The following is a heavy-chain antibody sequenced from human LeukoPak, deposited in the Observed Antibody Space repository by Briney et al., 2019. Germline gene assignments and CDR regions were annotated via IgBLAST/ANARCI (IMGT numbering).Heavy chain of an antibody. CDR1: GYTFTSYW. CDR3: ARNSSGWYNYFDY. Sequence: GESLKISCQGSGYTFTSYWIGWVRQMPGKGLEWMGIIYPGDSDTRYSPSFQGQVTISADKSISTAYLQWSSLKASDTAMYYCARNSSGWYNYFDYWGQGTLVTVSS. J-gene: IGHJ4*02. CDR2: IYPGDSDT. V-gene: IGHV5-51*01. D-gene: IGHD6-19*01.